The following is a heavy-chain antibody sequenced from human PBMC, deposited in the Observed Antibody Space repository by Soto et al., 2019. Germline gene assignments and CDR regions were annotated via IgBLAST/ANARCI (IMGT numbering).Heavy chain of an antibody. D-gene: IGHD6-13*01. CDR3: ARHSGVAEDGTD. CDR2: IYPGDSDT. CDR1: GYSFTTNW. V-gene: IGHV5-51*01. Sequence: GESLKISCKGSGYSFTTNWIGWVRQMPGKGLEWMGVIYPGDSDTRYSPSFQGQVAISADKSINTAYLQWSSLRASDTAMYYCARHSGVAEDGTDWGQGTLVTVSS. J-gene: IGHJ1*01.